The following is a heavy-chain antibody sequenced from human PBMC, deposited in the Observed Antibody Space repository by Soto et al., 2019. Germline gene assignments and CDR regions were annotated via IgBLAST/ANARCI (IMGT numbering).Heavy chain of an antibody. V-gene: IGHV4-59*01. J-gene: IGHJ5*02. D-gene: IGHD3-3*01. CDR1: GGSISSYY. CDR3: ARSYYDFWSGYYRENNWFDP. CDR2: IYYSGST. Sequence: SETLSLTCTVSGGSISSYYWSWIRQPPGKGLEWIGYIYYSGSTNYNPSLKSRVTISVDTSKNQFSLKLSSVTAADTAVYYCARSYYDFWSGYYRENNWFDPWGQVPVVTFST.